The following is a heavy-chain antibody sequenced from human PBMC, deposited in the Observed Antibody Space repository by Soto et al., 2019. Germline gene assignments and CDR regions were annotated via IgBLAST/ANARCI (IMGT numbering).Heavy chain of an antibody. CDR1: GFTFSSNA. Sequence: EVQLLESGGDLVQPGGSLRLSCAASGFTFSSNAMTWVRRAPGKGLEWVSVITNTGGDTLYADSVKGRFTMSRDNSKNIPYLQMHSLRAEDTAIYYCATASGESYPGCRVFESCGQGTRVTVSS. CDR2: ITNTGGDT. V-gene: IGHV3-23*01. CDR3: ATASGESYPGCRVFES. J-gene: IGHJ4*02. D-gene: IGHD1-26*01.